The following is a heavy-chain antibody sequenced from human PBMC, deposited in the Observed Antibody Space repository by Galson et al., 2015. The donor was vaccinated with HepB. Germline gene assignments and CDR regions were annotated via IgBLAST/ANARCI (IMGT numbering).Heavy chain of an antibody. D-gene: IGHD3-10*02. J-gene: IGHJ4*02. CDR1: GGSITSSNYC. V-gene: IGHV4-61*01. Sequence: LSLTCTVSGGSITSSNYCWTWIRQPAGKTLEWIGYIYYTGITTYSPSLKSRVTISVDTSKNQFSLKLRSVTAADTAVYYCASAMPSTMSAYDYWGQGTLVSVSS. CDR2: IYYTGIT. CDR3: ASAMPSTMSAYDY.